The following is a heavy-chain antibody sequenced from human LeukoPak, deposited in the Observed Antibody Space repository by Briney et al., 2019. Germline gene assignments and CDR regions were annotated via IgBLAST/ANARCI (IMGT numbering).Heavy chain of an antibody. CDR3: ARDKITYSNYSPPDY. J-gene: IGHJ4*02. D-gene: IGHD4-11*01. CDR1: GFTFSSYS. Sequence: GSLTLSCAASGFTFSSYSMNWVRQAPGKGLEWVSPISSSSSYIYYADSVKGRFTISRDNAKNSLYLQMNSLRAEDTAVYYCARDKITYSNYSPPDYWGQGTLVTVSS. V-gene: IGHV3-21*01. CDR2: ISSSSSYI.